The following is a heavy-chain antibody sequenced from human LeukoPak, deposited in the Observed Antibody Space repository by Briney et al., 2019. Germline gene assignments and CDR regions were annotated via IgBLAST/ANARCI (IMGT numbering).Heavy chain of an antibody. D-gene: IGHD2-2*01. CDR2: ISSSSSYI. CDR3: ARDHGGYCSSTSCYWAKNWFDP. CDR1: GFTFSSYS. Sequence: PGGSLRLSCAASGFTFSSYSMNWVRQAPGKGLEWVPSISSSSSYIYYADSVKGRFTISRDNAKNSLYLQMNSLRAEDTAVYYCARDHGGYCSSTSCYWAKNWFDPWGQGTLVTVSS. V-gene: IGHV3-21*01. J-gene: IGHJ5*02.